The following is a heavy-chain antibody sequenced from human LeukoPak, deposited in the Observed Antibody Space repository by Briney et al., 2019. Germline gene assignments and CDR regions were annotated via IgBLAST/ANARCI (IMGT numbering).Heavy chain of an antibody. D-gene: IGHD6-19*01. J-gene: IGHJ6*02. Sequence: GGSLRLSCAASGFTFSDYYMSWIRQAPGKGLEWVSYISSSGSTIYYADSVKGRFTISRDNAKNSLYLQMNSLRAEDTAVYYCARRAVAAYFYYGMDVWDQGTTVTVSS. CDR2: ISSSGSTI. CDR3: ARRAVAAYFYYGMDV. V-gene: IGHV3-11*01. CDR1: GFTFSDYY.